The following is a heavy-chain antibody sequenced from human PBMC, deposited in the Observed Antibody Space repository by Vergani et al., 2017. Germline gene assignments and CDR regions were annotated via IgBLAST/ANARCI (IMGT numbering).Heavy chain of an antibody. CDR2: IYSTGST. J-gene: IGHJ6*03. CDR3: ASGQTGYSRDWSTYFFYMDV. V-gene: IGHV4-31*03. CDR1: GDSISSGVYY. Sequence: QVQLQESGPGLVKPSQTLSLTCSVSGDSISSGVYYWNWIRQHPGKGLEWIGYIYSTGSTHHNPSLRRRINMSVDTSKNQFSLTLTSVTAADSAFYFCASGQTGYSRDWSTYFFYMDVWGKGTTVTVSS. D-gene: IGHD3/OR15-3a*01.